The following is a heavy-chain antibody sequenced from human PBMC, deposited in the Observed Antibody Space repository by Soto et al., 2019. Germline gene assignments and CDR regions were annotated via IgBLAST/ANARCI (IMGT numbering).Heavy chain of an antibody. V-gene: IGHV1-69*13. CDR1: GGTLSSYA. CDR2: IIPIFGAA. CDR3: AMYSYSRLFGSGSYFTIYYYGMDV. D-gene: IGHD3-10*01. Sequence: ASVKVSCKASGGTLSSYAISWVRQAPGQGLEWMGGIIPIFGAANYAQKFQGRVTITVDESTSTAYMELSSLRSEDTAVYYCAMYSYSRLFGSGSYFTIYYYGMDVWGQGTTVTVSS. J-gene: IGHJ6*02.